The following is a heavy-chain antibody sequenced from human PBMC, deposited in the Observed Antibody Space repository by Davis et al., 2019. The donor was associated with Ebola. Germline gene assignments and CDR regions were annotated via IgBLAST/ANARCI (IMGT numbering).Heavy chain of an antibody. CDR1: GYTLTELS. Sequence: SVKVSCKVSGYTLTELSMHWVRQAPGQGLEWMGGIIPIFGTANYAQKFQGRVTITADESTSTAYMELSSLRSEDTAVYYCAAGGEGYCSSTSCYNDAFDIWGQGTMVTVSS. V-gene: IGHV1-69*13. CDR3: AAGGEGYCSSTSCYNDAFDI. J-gene: IGHJ3*02. D-gene: IGHD2-2*02. CDR2: IIPIFGTA.